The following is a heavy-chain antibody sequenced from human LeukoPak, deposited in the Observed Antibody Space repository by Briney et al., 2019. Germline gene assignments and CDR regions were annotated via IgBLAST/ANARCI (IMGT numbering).Heavy chain of an antibody. D-gene: IGHD6-19*01. CDR1: GFTFSNYW. CDR3: VREGGSGWYFGWFDP. Sequence: GGSLRLSCAASGFTFSNYWMSWVRQAPGKGLEWVANIKKDGSEKKYVDSVKGRFTISRDNAKNSLHLQMNSLRAEDTAVYYCVREGGSGWYFGWFDPWGQGTLVTVSS. J-gene: IGHJ5*02. CDR2: IKKDGSEK. V-gene: IGHV3-7*01.